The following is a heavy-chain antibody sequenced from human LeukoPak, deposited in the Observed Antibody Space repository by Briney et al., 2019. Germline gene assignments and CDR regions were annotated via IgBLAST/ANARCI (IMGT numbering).Heavy chain of an antibody. J-gene: IGHJ4*02. CDR1: GFTFSSYA. V-gene: IGHV3-30-3*02. CDR3: AKSIAVAGMGEPH. Sequence: PGGSLRLSCAASGFTFSSYAMHWVRQAPGKGLEWVAVISYDGSNKYYADSVKGRFTISRDNSKNTLYLQMNSLRAEDTAVYYCAKSIAVAGMGEPHWGQGTLVSVSS. CDR2: ISYDGSNK. D-gene: IGHD6-19*01.